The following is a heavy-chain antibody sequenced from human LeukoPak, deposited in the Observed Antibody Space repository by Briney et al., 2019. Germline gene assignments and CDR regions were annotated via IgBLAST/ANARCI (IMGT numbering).Heavy chain of an antibody. CDR2: IYYSGST. V-gene: IGHV4-59*01. J-gene: IGHJ4*02. D-gene: IGHD3-3*01. Sequence: SETRSLTCTVSGGSISSYYWSWIRQPPGKGLEWIGYIYYSGSTNYNPSLKSRVTISVDTSKNQFSLKLSSVTAADTAVYYCARVTTIFGVVIKGVDYWGQGTEVTVSS. CDR1: GGSISSYY. CDR3: ARVTTIFGVVIKGVDY.